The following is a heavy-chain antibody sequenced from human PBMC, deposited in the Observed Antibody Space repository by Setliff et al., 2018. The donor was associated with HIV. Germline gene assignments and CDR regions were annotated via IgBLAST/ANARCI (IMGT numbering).Heavy chain of an antibody. Sequence: ASVKVSCKASGYTFTTYGISWVRQAPGRGPEWMGWMNTETGNPMYAQGFRGRLVFSLDTSVNTTYLQINNLKADDTAMYYCARVGSYWSTFDYWGQGALVTVS. CDR1: GYTFTTYG. V-gene: IGHV7-4-1*02. D-gene: IGHD2-8*02. CDR2: MNTETGNP. CDR3: ARVGSYWSTFDY. J-gene: IGHJ4*02.